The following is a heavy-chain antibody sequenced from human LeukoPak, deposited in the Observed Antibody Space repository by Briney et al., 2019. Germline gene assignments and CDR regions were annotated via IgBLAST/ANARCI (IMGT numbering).Heavy chain of an antibody. V-gene: IGHV4-61*02. CDR3: ARAKNEGLLQH. D-gene: IGHD4-11*01. CDR1: GGSISSGSYY. Sequence: SETLSLTCTVSGGSISSGSYYWSWIRQPAGKGLEWIGRIYTSGSTNYNPSLKSRVTISVDTSKNQFSLKLSSVTAADTAVYYCARAKNEGLLQHWGQGTPVTVSS. CDR2: IYTSGST. J-gene: IGHJ1*01.